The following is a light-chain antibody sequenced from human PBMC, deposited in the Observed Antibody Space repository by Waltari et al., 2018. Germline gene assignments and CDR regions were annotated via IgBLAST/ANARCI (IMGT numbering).Light chain of an antibody. V-gene: IGKV3-20*01. CDR1: QRVANSY. CDR3: HQYGNSART. J-gene: IGKJ1*01. Sequence: VFTPSPGPLSLSPGERAPLPCRARQRVANSYLAWYQQRPGQAPRLLIYAASSRATGIPDRFSGSVSGTDFTLTISRLEPEDSAVYYCHQYGNSARTFGQGTKVEIK. CDR2: AAS.